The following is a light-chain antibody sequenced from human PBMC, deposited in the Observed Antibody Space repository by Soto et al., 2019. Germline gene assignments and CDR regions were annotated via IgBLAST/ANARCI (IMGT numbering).Light chain of an antibody. CDR2: WAS. V-gene: IGKV4-1*01. CDR1: QSVLYSSNNKNY. Sequence: DIVMTQSPDSLAVSLGERATINCKSSQSVLYSSNNKNYLAWYQQKPGQPPKLLIYWASTRESGVPDRFSGSGSGTDFTLTITSLQAEVPAVYYCQQSYSTPTSTFGQGTKVEIK. J-gene: IGKJ1*01. CDR3: QQSYSTPTST.